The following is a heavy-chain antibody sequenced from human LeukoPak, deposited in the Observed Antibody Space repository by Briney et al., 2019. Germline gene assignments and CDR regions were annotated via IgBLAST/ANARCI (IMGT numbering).Heavy chain of an antibody. Sequence: GGSLRLSCAASGFTFSNAWMSWVRQAPGKGLEWVGRIKSKTDGGTTDYAAPVKGRFTISRDYSKNTLYLQMNSLKTEDTAVYYCTTDYPYDSSGYDYWGQGTLVTVSS. D-gene: IGHD3-22*01. CDR1: GFTFSNAW. CDR2: IKSKTDGGTT. J-gene: IGHJ4*02. V-gene: IGHV3-15*01. CDR3: TTDYPYDSSGYDY.